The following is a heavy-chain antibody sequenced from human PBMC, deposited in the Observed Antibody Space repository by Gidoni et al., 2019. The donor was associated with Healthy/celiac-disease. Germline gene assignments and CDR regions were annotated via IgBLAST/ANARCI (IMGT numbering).Heavy chain of an antibody. CDR1: GGSIRRDY. D-gene: IGHD3-3*01. CDR3: ARHEPNYDFWSGPIDY. J-gene: IGHJ4*02. CDR2: IYYRGST. Sequence: QVQLQESGPGLVTPSAPLSLTCTAPGGSIRRDYWSWIRQPPGKGLAWIGYIYYRGSTNYNPSLKSRVTISVDTSKNQFSLKLSSVTAADTAVYYCARHEPNYDFWSGPIDYWGQGTLVTVSS. V-gene: IGHV4-59*08.